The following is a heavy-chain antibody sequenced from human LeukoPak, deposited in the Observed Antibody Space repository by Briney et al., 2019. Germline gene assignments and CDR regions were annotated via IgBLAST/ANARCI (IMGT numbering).Heavy chain of an antibody. CDR3: ARVGGSSSSEFDY. CDR1: GYTFPSYA. J-gene: IGHJ4*02. CDR2: MNPNSGNT. Sequence: GASVKVSCKASGYTFPSYAINWVRQAPGQGLEWMGWMNPNSGNTGYAQKFQGRVTMTRNTSISTADMELSSLRSEDTAVHYCARVGGSSSSEFDYWGQGTLLTVSS. V-gene: IGHV1-8*01. D-gene: IGHD6-6*01.